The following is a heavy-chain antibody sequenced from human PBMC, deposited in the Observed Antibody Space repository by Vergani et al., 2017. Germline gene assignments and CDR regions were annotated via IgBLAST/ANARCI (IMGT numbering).Heavy chain of an antibody. J-gene: IGHJ4*02. CDR3: AKRIGAYSYGLDS. D-gene: IGHD5-18*01. Sequence: EVQLVQSGAEVKKPGESLRISCTASGYTFTSHWIGWARQMPGKGLEWIGIIFPSDSDTRYSPSFQGQVTISVDKSITTAYLQWNSLRTSDTAMYYCAKRIGAYSYGLDSWGQGTLVTVSS. CDR2: IFPSDSDT. CDR1: GYTFTSHW. V-gene: IGHV5-51*01.